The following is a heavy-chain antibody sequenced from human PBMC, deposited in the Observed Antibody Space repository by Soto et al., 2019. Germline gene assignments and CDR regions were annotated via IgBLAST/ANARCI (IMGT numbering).Heavy chain of an antibody. Sequence: SETLYLTSTASGGSVSSGSYYWSWKRKPPGKGLEWIGYIYYSGSTNYNPSLKSRVTISVDTSKNQFSLKLSSVTAADTAVYYCAGTYYYDSSGPNWFDPWGQGTLVTVSS. CDR2: IYYSGST. V-gene: IGHV4-61*01. CDR3: AGTYYYDSSGPNWFDP. D-gene: IGHD3-22*01. J-gene: IGHJ5*02. CDR1: GGSVSSGSYY.